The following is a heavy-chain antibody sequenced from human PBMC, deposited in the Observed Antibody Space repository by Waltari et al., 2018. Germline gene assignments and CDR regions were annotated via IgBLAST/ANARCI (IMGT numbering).Heavy chain of an antibody. V-gene: IGHV1-69-2*01. CDR1: GYIFTDYY. D-gene: IGHD3-3*01. Sequence: EAQLIQSGAQVKSPGAPVKVPCKAFGYIFTDYYMHWMQQVPGIGPEWMARLDPENGATEFADRFQGRLTVTADTSTDTAYMELSGLTSEDTATYYCANSMSGPRVQWGQGTQVTVSP. J-gene: IGHJ4*02. CDR3: ANSMSGPRVQ. CDR2: LDPENGAT.